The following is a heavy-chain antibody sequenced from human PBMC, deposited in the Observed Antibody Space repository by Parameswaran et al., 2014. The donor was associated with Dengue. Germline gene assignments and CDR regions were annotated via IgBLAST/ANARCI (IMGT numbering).Heavy chain of an antibody. D-gene: IGHD3-10*01. CDR2: IDHSGST. Sequence: VRQMPGKGLEWIGEIDHSGSTNYNASLKSRATISVDTSKNQFSLKLNSVTAADAAVYYCAGGRRLGPKLWFNWVKPGETYAMDVWGQGTTGHRLL. J-gene: IGHJ6*02. CDR3: AGGRRLGPKLWFNWVKPGETYAMDV. V-gene: IGHV4-34*01.